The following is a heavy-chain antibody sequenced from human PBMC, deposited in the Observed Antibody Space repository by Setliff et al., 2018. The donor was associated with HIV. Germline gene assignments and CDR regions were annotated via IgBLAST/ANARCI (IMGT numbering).Heavy chain of an antibody. CDR1: GYTFTGYY. CDR3: ASDRGGWELLSI. CDR2: INPNSGGT. D-gene: IGHD2-15*01. V-gene: IGHV1-2*06. J-gene: IGHJ4*02. Sequence: ASVKVSCKASGYTFTGYYMHVVRQAPGQGLEWMGRINPNSGGTNDAQRFQGRDTMTRETSISTAYMELSRLRSDETAVYYCASDRGGWELLSIWGQGTLVTVSS.